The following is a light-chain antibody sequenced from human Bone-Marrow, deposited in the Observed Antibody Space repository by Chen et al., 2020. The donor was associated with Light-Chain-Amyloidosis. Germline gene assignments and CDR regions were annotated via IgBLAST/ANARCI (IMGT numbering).Light chain of an antibody. Sequence: SYELTQPPSVSVPPGQTARITCSGDDLPTKYAYWYQQKPGQAPVLVIHRDTKRPSGISERFSGASSGTTATLTISGVQAEDEADYHCQSADSSGTYEVIFGGGTKLTVL. J-gene: IGLJ2*01. CDR3: QSADSSGTYEVI. CDR1: DLPTKY. V-gene: IGLV3-25*03. CDR2: RDT.